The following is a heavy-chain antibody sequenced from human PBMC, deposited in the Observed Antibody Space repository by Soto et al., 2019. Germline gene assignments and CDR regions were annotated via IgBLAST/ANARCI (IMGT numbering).Heavy chain of an antibody. CDR3: ARDIAAAGMEDWFDP. CDR1: GGSFSGYY. Sequence: QVQLQQWGAGLLKPSETLSLTCAVYGGSFSGYYWSWIRQPPGKGLEWIGRIYTSGTTNYNPSLKSRITMSVDTSKNQFSLKLSSVTVADTAVYYCARDIAAAGMEDWFDPWGQGTLVTVSS. D-gene: IGHD6-13*01. V-gene: IGHV4-59*10. J-gene: IGHJ5*02. CDR2: IYTSGTT.